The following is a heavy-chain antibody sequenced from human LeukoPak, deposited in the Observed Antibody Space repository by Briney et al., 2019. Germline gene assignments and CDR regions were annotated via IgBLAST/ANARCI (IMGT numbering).Heavy chain of an antibody. J-gene: IGHJ4*02. CDR2: INPSGGST. CDR3: ARSGYCTTTNCLSRRFDS. Sequence: ASVKVSCKASGYTFTSYYMHWVRQAPGQGLEWMGIINPSGGSTSYAQKFQGKVTMTRDTSTSTVYMELSSLRSEDTAVYYCARSGYCTTTNCLSRRFDSWGQGTLVSVAS. D-gene: IGHD2-2*03. V-gene: IGHV1-46*01. CDR1: GYTFTSYY.